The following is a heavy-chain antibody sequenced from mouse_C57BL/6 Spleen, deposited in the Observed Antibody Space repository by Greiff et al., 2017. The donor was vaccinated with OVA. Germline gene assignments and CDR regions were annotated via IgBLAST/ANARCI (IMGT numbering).Heavy chain of an antibody. J-gene: IGHJ2*01. D-gene: IGHD2-3*01. V-gene: IGHV5-9-1*02. CDR1: GFTFSSYA. CDR3: TRASDIYDGFDY. CDR2: ISSGGDYI. Sequence: EVQLVESGEGLVKPGGSLKLSCAASGFTFSSYAMSWVRQTPEKRLEWVAYISSGGDYIYYADTVKGRFTISRDNARNTLYLQMSSLKSEDTAMYYCTRASDIYDGFDYWGQGTTLTVSS.